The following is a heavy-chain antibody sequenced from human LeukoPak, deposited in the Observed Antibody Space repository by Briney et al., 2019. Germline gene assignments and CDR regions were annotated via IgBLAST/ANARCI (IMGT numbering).Heavy chain of an antibody. V-gene: IGHV3-23*01. CDR1: GFTFSSYA. CDR2: ISGSGGST. Sequence: GGSLRLSCAASGFTFSSYAMSWVRQAPGKGLEWVSAISGSGGSTYYADSVKGRFTISRDNSKNTLYLQMNSLRAEDTAVYYCAKDLPGRVTSHYYDSSGPRGYWGQGTLVTVSS. CDR3: AKDLPGRVTSHYYDSSGPRGY. J-gene: IGHJ4*02. D-gene: IGHD3-22*01.